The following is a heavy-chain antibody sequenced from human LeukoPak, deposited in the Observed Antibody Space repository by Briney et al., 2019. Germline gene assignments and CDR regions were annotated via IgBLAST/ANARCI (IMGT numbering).Heavy chain of an antibody. Sequence: ASVEVSCKVSGYTLTELSMHWVRQAPGKGLEWMGGFDPEDGGTIYAQKFQGRVTMTEDTSTDTAYMELSSLRSEDTAVYYCATVTTRATIADYYGSGSYYPPYYYYYGMDVWGQGTTVTVSS. J-gene: IGHJ6*02. CDR3: ATVTTRATIADYYGSGSYYPPYYYYYGMDV. CDR1: GYTLTELS. V-gene: IGHV1-24*01. CDR2: FDPEDGGT. D-gene: IGHD3-10*01.